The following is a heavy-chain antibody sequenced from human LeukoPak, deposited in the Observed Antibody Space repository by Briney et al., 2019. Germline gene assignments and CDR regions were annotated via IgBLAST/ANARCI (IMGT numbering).Heavy chain of an antibody. J-gene: IGHJ4*02. CDR1: GGSISSGDYY. D-gene: IGHD2-2*01. V-gene: IGHV4-30-4*01. CDR3: ARVNIVVVAATIPFDY. Sequence: PSETLSLTCTVSGGSISSGDYYWSXIRQPXXXXXEWIGYIYHSGSTYYNPSLKSRVTISVDTSKNQFSLKLTSVTAADTAVYYCARVNIVVVAATIPFDYWGQGTLVTVSS. CDR2: IYHSGST.